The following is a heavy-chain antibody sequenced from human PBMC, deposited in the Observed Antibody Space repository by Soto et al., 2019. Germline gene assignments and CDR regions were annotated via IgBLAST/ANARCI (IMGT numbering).Heavy chain of an antibody. D-gene: IGHD2-15*01. J-gene: IGHJ5*02. Sequence: SETLSLTCTVSGGSISSGDYYWSWIRQPPGKGLEWIGYIYYSGSTYYNPSLKGRVTISGDTSKNQFSLKLSPLTAADTAVYYCARGVLGYCSGGSCYSDSNWFDPWGQGTLVTVSS. CDR3: ARGVLGYCSGGSCYSDSNWFDP. CDR2: IYYSGST. V-gene: IGHV4-30-4*01. CDR1: GGSISSGDYY.